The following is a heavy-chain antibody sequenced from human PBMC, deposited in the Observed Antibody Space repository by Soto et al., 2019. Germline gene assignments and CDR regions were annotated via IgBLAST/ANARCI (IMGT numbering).Heavy chain of an antibody. CDR3: VRIPHSTTSSYAHSYGMDV. J-gene: IGHJ6*02. V-gene: IGHV5-51*01. CDR1: GYSFPSQW. Sequence: PGESLKISCKGSGYSFPSQWIGWVRQTPGKGLEWMGSIYPADSDTRYSPAFQGQVIISADKSSRTAYLEWSSLKASDSAMYYCVRIPHSTTSSYAHSYGMDVWGQGTTVTVSS. CDR2: IYPADSDT. D-gene: IGHD6-13*01.